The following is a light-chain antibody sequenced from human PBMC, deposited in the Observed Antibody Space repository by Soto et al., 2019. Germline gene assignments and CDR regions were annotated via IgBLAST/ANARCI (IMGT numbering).Light chain of an antibody. V-gene: IGKV2-30*01. Sequence: DVVAHHPLCRPSTRERVSFTAGTVTRKVLYSDGETYLYWFHQRPGQSTRRLIYKVSNRVFGVPERVSGSGSGVDVILKISSLEAEDVGVYCCMQGSCWPWTLVQGTKVDNK. J-gene: IGKJ1*01. CDR2: KVS. CDR1: RKVLYSDGETY. CDR3: MQGSCWPWT.